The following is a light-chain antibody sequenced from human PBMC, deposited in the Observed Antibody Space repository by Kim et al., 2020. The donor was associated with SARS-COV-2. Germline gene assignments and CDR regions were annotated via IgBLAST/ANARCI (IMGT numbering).Light chain of an antibody. V-gene: IGLV3-21*04. J-gene: IGLJ1*01. CDR2: FDS. CDR1: NIGSNS. CDR3: QVWDTSSDYQYV. Sequence: SYELTQPPSVSVAPGKTARITCGGDNIGSNSVHWYQKKSGQAPVLVMYFDSDRPAEIPERFSASKSGNTATLTINKVEAGDEADYYCQVWDTSSDYQYVFGTGTKVTV.